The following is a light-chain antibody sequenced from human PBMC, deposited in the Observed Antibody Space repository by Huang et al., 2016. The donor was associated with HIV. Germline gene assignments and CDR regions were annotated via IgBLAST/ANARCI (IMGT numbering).Light chain of an antibody. V-gene: IGKV1-33*01. CDR3: QQYDNFPT. Sequence: DIQMTQSPSSLSASVGDRVTITCQASQDIINYLSWFQVKPGRAPKLLIYDAFKLETGVPSRFSGSGSGTQFTFTISGLQSDDVGTYYCQQYDNFPTFGPGTKVQIK. CDR1: QDIINY. CDR2: DAF. J-gene: IGKJ3*01.